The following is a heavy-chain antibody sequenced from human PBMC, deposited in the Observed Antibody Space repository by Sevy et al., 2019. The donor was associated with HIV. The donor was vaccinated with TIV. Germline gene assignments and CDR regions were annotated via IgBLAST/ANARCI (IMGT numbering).Heavy chain of an antibody. J-gene: IGHJ4*02. V-gene: IGHV1-8*01. D-gene: IGHD6-6*01. CDR2: MNPNSGDT. CDR1: GYTFTNYD. Sequence: ASVKVSCKASGYTFTNYDITWVRQATGQGLEWVGWMNPNSGDTGYAQKFQGTITMTRNTSISTVYLELSSLRSDDTAVYYCARRRILLYISSSRPFDYWGQGSLVTVSS. CDR3: ARRRILLYISSSRPFDY.